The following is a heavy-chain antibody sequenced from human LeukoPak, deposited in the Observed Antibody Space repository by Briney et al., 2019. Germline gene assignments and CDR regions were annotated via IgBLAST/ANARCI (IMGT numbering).Heavy chain of an antibody. D-gene: IGHD4-17*01. CDR2: ISSSSSYI. J-gene: IGHJ6*02. CDR1: GFTFSSYS. V-gene: IGHV3-21*04. Sequence: GGSLRLSCAASGFTFSSYSMNWVRQAPGKGLEWVSSISSSSSYIYYADSVKGRFTISRDNAKNSLYLQMNSLRAEDTAVYYCWAVTTPYYYYGMDVWGQGTTVT. CDR3: WAVTTPYYYYGMDV.